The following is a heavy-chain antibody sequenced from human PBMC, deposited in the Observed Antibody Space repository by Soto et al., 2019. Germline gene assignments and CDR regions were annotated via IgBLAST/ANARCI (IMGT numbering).Heavy chain of an antibody. J-gene: IGHJ4*02. CDR3: AREQYNWKI. CDR2: IFYSGGT. V-gene: IGHV4-59*01. CDR1: GDSISTYY. D-gene: IGHD1-20*01. Sequence: PSETLSLTCTVSGDSISTYYWSWIRQPPGKGLQWIGYIFYSGGTAYNPSLKSRVTISLDMSKKQLSLELTSVTAADTAVYFCAREQYNWKIWGQGTLVTVSS.